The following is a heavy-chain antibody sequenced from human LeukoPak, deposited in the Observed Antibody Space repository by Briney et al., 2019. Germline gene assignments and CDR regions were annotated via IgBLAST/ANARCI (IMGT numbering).Heavy chain of an antibody. V-gene: IGHV3-30-3*01. CDR1: GFTFSSYA. Sequence: GGSLRLSCAASGFTFSSYAMHWVRQAPGKGLEWVAVISYDGSNKYYADSVKGRFTISRDNAKNSLYLQMNSLRAEDTAVYYCARFPGPATAILYYFDYWGQGTLVTVSS. CDR2: ISYDGSNK. D-gene: IGHD2-2*02. J-gene: IGHJ4*02. CDR3: ARFPGPATAILYYFDY.